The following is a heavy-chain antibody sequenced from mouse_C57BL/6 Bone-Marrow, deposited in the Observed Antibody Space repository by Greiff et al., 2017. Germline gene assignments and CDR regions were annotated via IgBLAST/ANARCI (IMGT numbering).Heavy chain of an antibody. CDR2: IDPETGDT. Sequence: VQLKQSGAELVRPGASVKLSCTASGFNIKDDYMHWVKQRPEQGLEWIGSIDPETGDTDYASKFKGQATITADTSSNTASLQLSSLTAEDTAVYYGTLYDGSSDFDYWGQGTTLTVSS. D-gene: IGHD1-1*01. V-gene: IGHV14-4*01. CDR1: GFNIKDDY. J-gene: IGHJ2*01. CDR3: TLYDGSSDFDY.